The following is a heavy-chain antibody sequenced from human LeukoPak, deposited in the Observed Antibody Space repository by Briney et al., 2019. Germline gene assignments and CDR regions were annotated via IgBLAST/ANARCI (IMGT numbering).Heavy chain of an antibody. V-gene: IGHV4-30-2*01. D-gene: IGHD3-22*01. Sequence: SETLSLTCAVSGVSISSGGYSWSWIRQPPGKGLEWIGYIYHSGSTYYNPSLKSRVTISVDRSKNQFSLKLSSVTAADTAVYYCARDGVVPYYYDSSGYLGAFDIWGQGTMVTVSS. J-gene: IGHJ3*02. CDR1: GVSISSGGYS. CDR3: ARDGVVPYYYDSSGYLGAFDI. CDR2: IYHSGST.